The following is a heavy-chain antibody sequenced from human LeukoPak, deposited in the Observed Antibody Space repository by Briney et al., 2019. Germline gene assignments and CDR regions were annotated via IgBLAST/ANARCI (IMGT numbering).Heavy chain of an antibody. CDR1: GFSFTNYW. D-gene: IGHD2-15*01. J-gene: IGHJ4*02. CDR3: VSQEVVPH. V-gene: IGHV3-7*01. Sequence: GGSLRLSCAASGFSFTNYWMSWVRQAPGKGLEWVANVKEDGTTKQYVDSVKGRFTISRDNAKNSLYLQMDSLRAEDTAVYYCVSQEVVPHWGQGTLVSVPS. CDR2: VKEDGTTK.